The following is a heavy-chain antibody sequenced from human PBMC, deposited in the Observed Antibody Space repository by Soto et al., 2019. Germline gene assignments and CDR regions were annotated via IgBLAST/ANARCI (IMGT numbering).Heavy chain of an antibody. CDR1: DGSISSGDYY. CDR3: ARHTMVRGVIMTDY. CDR2: IYYSGST. D-gene: IGHD3-10*01. V-gene: IGHV4-30-4*01. J-gene: IGHJ4*02. Sequence: PSETLCLTCTVADGSISSGDYYWSWIRQPPGKGLEWIGYIYYSGSTYYNPSLKSRVTISVDTSKNQFSLKLSSVTAADTAVYYCARHTMVRGVIMTDYWGQGTLVTVSS.